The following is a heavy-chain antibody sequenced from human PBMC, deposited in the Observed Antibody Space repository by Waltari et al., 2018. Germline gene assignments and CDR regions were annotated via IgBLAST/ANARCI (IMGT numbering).Heavy chain of an antibody. Sequence: QGQLQQWGAGLLKPSETLYVTCAVYGGSFSGYYWRGIRQPPGKGLEWIGETNHSGSTNYNPSLKSRVTISVDTSKNQFSLKLSSVTAADTAVYYCARVRRITMVRGVFGGMDVWGQGTTVTVSS. V-gene: IGHV4-34*01. D-gene: IGHD3-10*01. J-gene: IGHJ6*02. CDR1: GGSFSGYY. CDR3: ARVRRITMVRGVFGGMDV. CDR2: TNHSGST.